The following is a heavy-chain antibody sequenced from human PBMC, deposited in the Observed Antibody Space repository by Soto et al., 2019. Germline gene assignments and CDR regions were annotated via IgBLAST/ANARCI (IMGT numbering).Heavy chain of an antibody. Sequence: EVQLVQSGAEVKKPGESLKISCKGSGYSFTSYWIGWVRQMPGKGLEWMGIIYPGDSDTRYSPSFQGQVTISADKSISTAYLQWSSLKASDTAMYYCARSSDNEDCSGGSCYIDYWGQGTLVTVSS. CDR1: GYSFTSYW. CDR2: IYPGDSDT. CDR3: ARSSDNEDCSGGSCYIDY. J-gene: IGHJ4*02. D-gene: IGHD2-15*01. V-gene: IGHV5-51*03.